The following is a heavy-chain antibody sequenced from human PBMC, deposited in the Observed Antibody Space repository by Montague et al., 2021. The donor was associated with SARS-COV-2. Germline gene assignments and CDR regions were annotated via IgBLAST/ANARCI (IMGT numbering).Heavy chain of an antibody. CDR2: IYYSGST. CDR3: ARHSKQWLVLGGGYYFDY. D-gene: IGHD6-19*01. J-gene: IGHJ4*02. Sequence: SETLSTCTVSGGSISSSSYYWGWIRQPPGKGLEWIGSIYYSGSTYYNPSLTSRVTISVDTSKNQFSLKLSSVTAADPAVYYCARHSKQWLVLGGGYYFDYWGQGTLVTVSS. CDR1: GGSISSSSYY. V-gene: IGHV4-39*01.